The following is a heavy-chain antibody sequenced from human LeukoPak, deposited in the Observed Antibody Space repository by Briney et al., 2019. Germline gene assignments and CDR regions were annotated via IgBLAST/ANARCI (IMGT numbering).Heavy chain of an antibody. V-gene: IGHV3-23*01. CDR1: GFTFSSYA. J-gene: IGHJ4*02. D-gene: IGHD2-2*01. Sequence: AGGSLRLSCAASGFTFSSYAMSWVRQAPGKGLEWVSAISGSGGSTYYADSVKGRFTISRDNSKNTLYLQMNSLRAEDTAVYYCAKDPTIVVVPAATGYNYWGQGTLVTVSS. CDR2: ISGSGGST. CDR3: AKDPTIVVVPAATGYNY.